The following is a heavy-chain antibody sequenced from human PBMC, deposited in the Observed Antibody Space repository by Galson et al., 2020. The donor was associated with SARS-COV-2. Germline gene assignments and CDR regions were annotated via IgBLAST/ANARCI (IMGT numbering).Heavy chain of an antibody. V-gene: IGHV5-10-1*01. CDR1: GYSFTSYL. Sequence: GESLKISCTGSGYSFTSYLMSLVRQMPGKGLELVWRINPSYYYTNYSPSFQGHLTISADKSISTAYLQWSSLKASDTAMYYCARQPGDNWNAYYYYMDVWGKGTTVTVSS. J-gene: IGHJ6*03. CDR2: INPSYYYT. D-gene: IGHD1-1*01. CDR3: ARQPGDNWNAYYYYMDV.